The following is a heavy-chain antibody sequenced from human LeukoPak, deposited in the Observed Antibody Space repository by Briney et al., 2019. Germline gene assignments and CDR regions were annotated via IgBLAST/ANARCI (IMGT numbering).Heavy chain of an antibody. CDR2: ISYDGSNK. CDR1: GFTFSTYA. CDR3: AREQRGYCSGGSCFNWFDP. J-gene: IGHJ5*02. D-gene: IGHD2-15*01. Sequence: GRSLRLSCAASGFTFSTYAMHWVRQAPGKGLEWVAVISYDGSNKYYADSVKGRFTISRDNAKNSLYLQMNSLRAEDTAVYYCAREQRGYCSGGSCFNWFDPWGQGTLVTVSS. V-gene: IGHV3-30-3*01.